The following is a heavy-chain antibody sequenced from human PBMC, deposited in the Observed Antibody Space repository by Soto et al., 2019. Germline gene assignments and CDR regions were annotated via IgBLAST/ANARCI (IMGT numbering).Heavy chain of an antibody. CDR2: ISAYNGNT. J-gene: IGHJ4*02. D-gene: IGHD6-13*01. CDR1: GYTFTSYG. V-gene: IGHV1-18*01. CDR3: ARDGALSSSWTSFDY. Sequence: ASVKVSCKASGYTFTSYGISWVRQAPGQGLEWMGWISAYNGNTNYAQKLQGRVTMTTDTSTSTAYMELRSLRSDDTAVYYCARDGALSSSWTSFDYWGQGTLVTVSS.